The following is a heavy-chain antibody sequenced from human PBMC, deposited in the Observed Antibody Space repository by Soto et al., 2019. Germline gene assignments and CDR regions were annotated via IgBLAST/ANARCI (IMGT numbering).Heavy chain of an antibody. Sequence: SQTLSLTCAISGDSVSSNSAAWNWIRQSPSRGLEWLGRTYYRSKWYNDYAVSVKSRITINPDTSKNQFSLQLNSVTPEDTAVYYCARDLCSSTRFLHYSSYSMHVSGPATTVT. V-gene: IGHV6-1*01. D-gene: IGHD2-2*01. CDR1: GDSVSSNSAA. CDR2: TYYRSKWYN. CDR3: ARDLCSSTRFLHYSSYSMHV. J-gene: IGHJ6*02.